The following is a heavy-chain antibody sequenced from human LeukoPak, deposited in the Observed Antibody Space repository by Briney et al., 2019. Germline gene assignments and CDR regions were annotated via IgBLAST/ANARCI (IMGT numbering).Heavy chain of an antibody. J-gene: IGHJ5*02. D-gene: IGHD3-3*01. Sequence: SETLSLTCAVHGGTLSGYYWSWIRQPPGKGLEWIGEINHSGSTNYNPSLKSRVTISVDTSKNQFSLKLSSVTAADTAVYYCARHVDDFALYNWFDPWGQGTLVTVSS. CDR2: INHSGST. CDR1: GGTLSGYY. V-gene: IGHV4-34*01. CDR3: ARHVDDFALYNWFDP.